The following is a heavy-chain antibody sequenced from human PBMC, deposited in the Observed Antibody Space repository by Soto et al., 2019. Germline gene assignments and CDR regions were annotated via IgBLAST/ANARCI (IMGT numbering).Heavy chain of an antibody. CDR3: AKVKQEQWLVLHY. CDR1: GFTFSSYG. CDR2: ISYDGSNK. Sequence: GGSLRLSCAASGFTFSSYGMHWVRRAPGKGLQWVAVISYDGSNKYYADSVKGRFTISRDNSKNTLYLQMNSLTAEDTAVYYCAKVKQEQWLVLHYWGQGTLVTVSS. D-gene: IGHD6-19*01. J-gene: IGHJ4*02. V-gene: IGHV3-30*18.